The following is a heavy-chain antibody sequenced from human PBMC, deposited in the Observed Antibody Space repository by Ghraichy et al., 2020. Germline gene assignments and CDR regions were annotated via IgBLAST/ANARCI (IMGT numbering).Heavy chain of an antibody. J-gene: IGHJ5*02. CDR1: GFTFSSYW. Sequence: GGSLRLSCAASGFTFSSYWMSWVRQAPGKGLEWVANIKEDGSEKYYVDSVKGRFTISRDNAKNSLYLQMNSLRAEDTALYYCVRDGSGTYYKTWFDPWGQGTRVTVSS. D-gene: IGHD3-10*01. CDR2: IKEDGSEK. CDR3: VRDGSGTYYKTWFDP. V-gene: IGHV3-7*04.